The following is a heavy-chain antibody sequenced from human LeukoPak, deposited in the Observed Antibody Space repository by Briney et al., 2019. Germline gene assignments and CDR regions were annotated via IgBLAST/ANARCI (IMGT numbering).Heavy chain of an antibody. Sequence: GGSLRLSCAASGFTFSSYSRNWVRQAPGKGLEWGSSISSSSSYIYYADSVKGRFTISRDNAKNSLYLQMNSLRAEDTAVYYCARDGRLLNYNMDVWGKGTTVTVSS. CDR1: GFTFSSYS. V-gene: IGHV3-21*01. CDR2: ISSSSSYI. CDR3: ARDGRLLNYNMDV. J-gene: IGHJ6*03. D-gene: IGHD2-15*01.